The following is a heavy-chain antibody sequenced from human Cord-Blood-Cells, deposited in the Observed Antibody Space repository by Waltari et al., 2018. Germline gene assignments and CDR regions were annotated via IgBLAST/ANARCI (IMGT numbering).Heavy chain of an antibody. Sequence: QVQLQQWGAGLLKPSETLSLTCAVYGGSFSGYYWSWIRQPPGKGLEWIGEINHSGSTNSNPSLKSRVTISVDTSKNQFSLKLSSVTAADTAVYYCARVVIAAAGEYFQHWGQGTLVTVSS. V-gene: IGHV4-34*01. CDR2: INHSGST. J-gene: IGHJ1*01. CDR3: ARVVIAAAGEYFQH. D-gene: IGHD6-13*01. CDR1: GGSFSGYY.